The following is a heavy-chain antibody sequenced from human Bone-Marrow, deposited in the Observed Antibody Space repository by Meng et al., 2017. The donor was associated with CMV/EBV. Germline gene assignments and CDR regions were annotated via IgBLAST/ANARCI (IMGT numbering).Heavy chain of an antibody. CDR2: IYYSGST. CDR3: ARDFLLPPGTTVHAEIETGFDP. J-gene: IGHJ5*02. Sequence: SEPLSLTCTVSGGSISSGGYYWSWIRQHPGKSLEWIGYIYYSGSTYYNPSLKSRVTISVDTSKNQFSLKLSSVTAADTAVYYCARDFLLPPGTTVHAEIETGFDPWGQGTLVTAPQ. V-gene: IGHV4-31*03. D-gene: IGHD1-7*01. CDR1: GGSISSGGYY.